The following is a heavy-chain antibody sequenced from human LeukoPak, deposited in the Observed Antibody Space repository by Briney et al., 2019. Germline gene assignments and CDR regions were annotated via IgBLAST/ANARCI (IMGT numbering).Heavy chain of an antibody. CDR2: IDPSDSYT. CDR3: ARHYGAAGDFDY. D-gene: IGHD6-13*01. Sequence: GESLKISCKGSGYSFTSYWITWVRQMPGKGLEWMGRIDPSDSYTNYSPSFEGHVTISADKSISTAYLQWSSLKASDIATYYCARHYGAAGDFDYWGQGTLVTVSS. V-gene: IGHV5-10-1*01. CDR1: GYSFTSYW. J-gene: IGHJ4*02.